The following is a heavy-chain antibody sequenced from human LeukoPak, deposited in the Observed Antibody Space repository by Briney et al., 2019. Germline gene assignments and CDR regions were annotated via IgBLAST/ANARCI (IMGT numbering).Heavy chain of an antibody. V-gene: IGHV1-69*05. D-gene: IGHD2-2*02. CDR3: ASRPDYCSSTSCYTPGYFDY. CDR1: GGTFSSYA. CDR2: IIPIFGTA. J-gene: IGHJ4*02. Sequence: ASVKVSCKASGGTFSSYAISWVRQAPGQGLEWMGGIIPIFGTANYAQKFQGRVTITTDESTSTAYMELSSLRSEDTAVYYCASRPDYCSSTSCYTPGYFDYWGQGTLVTVSS.